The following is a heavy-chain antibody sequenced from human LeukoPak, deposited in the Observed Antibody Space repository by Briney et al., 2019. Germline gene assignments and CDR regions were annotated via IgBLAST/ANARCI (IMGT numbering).Heavy chain of an antibody. V-gene: IGHV1-18*04. CDR2: ISAYNGNT. D-gene: IGHD1-26*01. CDR3: ARSGATKYNWFDP. CDR1: GYTFTSYY. J-gene: IGHJ5*02. Sequence: ASVKVSCKASGYTFTSYYMHWVRQAPGQGLEWMGWISAYNGNTNYAQKLQGRVTMTTDTSTSTAYMELRSLRSDDTAVYYCARSGATKYNWFDPWGQGTLVTVSS.